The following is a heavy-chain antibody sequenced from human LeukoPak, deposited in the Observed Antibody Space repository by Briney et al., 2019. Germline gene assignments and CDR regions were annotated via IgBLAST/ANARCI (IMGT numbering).Heavy chain of an antibody. CDR1: GFSFSAYW. J-gene: IGHJ6*03. CDR3: ARGAEDILTVPGVTDNFYFYMDV. D-gene: IGHD3-9*01. CDR2: IRQGGSDK. Sequence: GGSLRLSCTASGFSFSAYWMTWVRQAPGKGLEWVANIRQGGSDKYYADSVKGRFTISREDAKNSVFLQMNSLRADDTAVYYCARGAEDILTVPGVTDNFYFYMDVWGKGTTVIVSS. V-gene: IGHV3-7*01.